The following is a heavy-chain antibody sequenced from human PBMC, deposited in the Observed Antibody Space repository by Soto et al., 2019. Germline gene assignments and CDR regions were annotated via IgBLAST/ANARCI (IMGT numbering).Heavy chain of an antibody. CDR1: GGSISSYY. J-gene: IGHJ4*02. CDR3: ARERVRSGIDY. CDR2: IYYSGST. Sequence: PSETLSLTCTVSGGSISSYYWSWIRQPPGKGLEWIGYIYYSGSTNYNPSLKSRVTISVDTSKNQFSLKLSSVTAADTAVYYCARERVRSGIDYWGQGTLVTVSS. V-gene: IGHV4-59*01.